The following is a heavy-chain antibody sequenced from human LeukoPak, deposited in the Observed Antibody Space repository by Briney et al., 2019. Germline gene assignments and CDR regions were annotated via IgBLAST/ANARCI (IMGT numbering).Heavy chain of an antibody. CDR2: ISGGGGST. V-gene: IGHV3-23*01. Sequence: PGGSLRLSCAASGFTFSSYAMSWVRQAPGKGLEWVSAISGGGGSTYYADSVKGRFTISRDNSKNTLYLQMNSLRAEDTAVYYCAKGYCSGGSCYSLAFDIWGQXTMVTVS. D-gene: IGHD2-15*01. CDR1: GFTFSSYA. J-gene: IGHJ3*02. CDR3: AKGYCSGGSCYSLAFDI.